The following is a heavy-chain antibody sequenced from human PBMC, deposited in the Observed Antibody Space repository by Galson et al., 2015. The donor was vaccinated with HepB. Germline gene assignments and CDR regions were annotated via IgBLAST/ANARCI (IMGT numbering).Heavy chain of an antibody. CDR3: AKDGGGYCSSTSCQSISGFDY. D-gene: IGHD2-2*01. V-gene: IGHV3-43*01. J-gene: IGHJ4*02. CDR2: ISWDGGST. CDR1: GFTFDDYT. Sequence: SLRLSCAASGFTFDDYTMHWVRQAPGKGLEWVSLISWDGGSTYYADSVKGRFTISRDNSKNSLYLQMNSLRTEDTALYYCAKDGGGYCSSTSCQSISGFDYWGQGTLVTVSS.